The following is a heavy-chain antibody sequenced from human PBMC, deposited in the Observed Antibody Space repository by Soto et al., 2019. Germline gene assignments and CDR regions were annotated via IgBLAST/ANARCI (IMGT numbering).Heavy chain of an antibody. J-gene: IGHJ4*02. Sequence: GGSLRLSCAASGFTFSGYNMNWVRQAPGKGLEWVSYISSSSGTIYYADSVKGRFTISRDNAKNSLYLQMNSLRAEDTAVYYCAKPRGYYDSSGYPTPDYWGQGTLVTVSS. D-gene: IGHD3-22*01. CDR3: AKPRGYYDSSGYPTPDY. V-gene: IGHV3-48*01. CDR1: GFTFSGYN. CDR2: ISSSSGTI.